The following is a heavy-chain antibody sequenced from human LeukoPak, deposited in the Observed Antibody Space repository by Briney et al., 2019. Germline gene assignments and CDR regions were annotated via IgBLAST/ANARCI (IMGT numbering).Heavy chain of an antibody. CDR3: ARGAPVLYDAFDI. D-gene: IGHD3-3*01. CDR2: IKQDGSEK. J-gene: IGHJ3*02. Sequence: PGGSLRLSCAASGFTFSSYWMSWVRQAPGEGLEWVANIKQDGSEKYYVDSVKGRFTISRDNAKNSLYLQMNSLRAEDTAVYYCARGAPVLYDAFDIWGQGTMVTVSS. V-gene: IGHV3-7*01. CDR1: GFTFSSYW.